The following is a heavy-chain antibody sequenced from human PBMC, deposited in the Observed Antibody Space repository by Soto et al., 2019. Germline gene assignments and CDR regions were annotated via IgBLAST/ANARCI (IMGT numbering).Heavy chain of an antibody. V-gene: IGHV4-39*01. D-gene: IGHD3-16*01. CDR1: GDSISRRSYY. Sequence: PSETLSLTCTVTGDSISRRSYYWGWIRQPPGKGLEWIGCIYSSGSTSNNPSLRSRVCMSIYTPKEQFSLKLKFVPAADTVLYFCWRRGSSVVTQYYLDVWG. CDR3: WRRGSSVVTQYYLDV. CDR2: IYSSGST. J-gene: IGHJ6*02.